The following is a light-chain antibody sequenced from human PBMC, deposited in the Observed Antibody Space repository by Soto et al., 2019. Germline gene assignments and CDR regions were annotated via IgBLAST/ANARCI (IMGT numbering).Light chain of an antibody. CDR3: QQSYSTPWT. V-gene: IGKV1-39*01. J-gene: IGKJ1*01. Sequence: DIQMTQSPSSLSASVGDRVTITCRASQSSSSYLNWYQQKPGKAPKLLIYAASSLQSGVPSRFSGSGSGTDFTLTISSLQPEDFATYYCQQSYSTPWTFGQGTMVEIK. CDR1: QSSSSY. CDR2: AAS.